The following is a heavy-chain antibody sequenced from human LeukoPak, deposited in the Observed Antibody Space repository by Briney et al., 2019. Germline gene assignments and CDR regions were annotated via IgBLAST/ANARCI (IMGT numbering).Heavy chain of an antibody. CDR2: INPNSGGT. J-gene: IGHJ4*02. CDR3: AREFNNNWPFDY. V-gene: IGHV1-2*06. CDR1: GYTFTSYF. D-gene: IGHD1-1*01. Sequence: GASVKVSCKAPGYTFTSYFMHWVRQAPGQGLEWMGRINPNSGGTNYAQKFQGGVTMTRDTSINTAYMELSRLRSDDTAVYYCAREFNNNWPFDYWGQGTLVTVSS.